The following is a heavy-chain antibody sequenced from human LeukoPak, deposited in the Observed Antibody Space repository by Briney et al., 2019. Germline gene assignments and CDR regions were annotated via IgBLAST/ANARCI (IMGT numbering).Heavy chain of an antibody. V-gene: IGHV4-34*01. CDR2: INHSGST. CDR1: GFNFSDYY. D-gene: IGHD2-21*02. Sequence: KPGGSLRLSCAASGFNFSDYYMSWLRQAPGKGLEWIGEINHSGSTNYNPSPKSRVSISVDTSKNQFSLKLSSVTAADTAVYYCARGRGDGDRYYYYYYMDVWGKGTTVTVSS. J-gene: IGHJ6*03. CDR3: ARGRGDGDRYYYYYYMDV.